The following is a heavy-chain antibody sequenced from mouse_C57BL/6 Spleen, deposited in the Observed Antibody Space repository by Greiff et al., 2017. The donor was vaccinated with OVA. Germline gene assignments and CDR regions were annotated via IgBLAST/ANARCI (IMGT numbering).Heavy chain of an antibody. D-gene: IGHD1-1*01. V-gene: IGHV1-76*01. CDR3: ARSPYYYGSISYAMDY. J-gene: IGHJ4*01. CDR1: GYTFTDYY. Sequence: QVQLKESGAELVRPGASVKLSCKASGYTFTDYYINWVKQRPGQGLEWIARIYPGSGNTYYNEKFKGKATLTAEKSSSTAYMQLSSLTSEDSAVYFCARSPYYYGSISYAMDYWGQGTSVTVSS. CDR2: IYPGSGNT.